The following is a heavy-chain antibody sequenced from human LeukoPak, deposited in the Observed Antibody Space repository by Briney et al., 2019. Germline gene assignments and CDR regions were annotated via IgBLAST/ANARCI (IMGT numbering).Heavy chain of an antibody. Sequence: GGSLRLSCAASGFTFSSYGMHWVRQAPGKGLEWVGFIRSKAYGGTTEYAASVKGRFTISRDDSKSIAYLQMNSLKTEDTAVYYCTRSYCSSTSCSSPTSDYWGQGTLVTVSS. D-gene: IGHD2-2*01. J-gene: IGHJ4*02. CDR1: GFTFSSYG. CDR2: IRSKAYGGTT. V-gene: IGHV3-49*04. CDR3: TRSYCSSTSCSSPTSDY.